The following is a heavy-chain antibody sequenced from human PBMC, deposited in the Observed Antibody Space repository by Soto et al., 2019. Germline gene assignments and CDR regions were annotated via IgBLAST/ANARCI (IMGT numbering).Heavy chain of an antibody. CDR1: GGSFNNYC. D-gene: IGHD3-10*01. CDR3: ARGDYGQYAAYNWFDP. CDR2: VCPGGRT. J-gene: IGHJ5*02. Sequence: QVRLQQWGAGLVRPSETLSLTCAVYGGSFNNYCWSWIRQPPGKGLEWIGEVCPGGRTNYSPTLKQEGRIAVSGFKKQFSLSLTSVPVTAAAVDYCARGDYGQYAAYNWFDPWGQGNLVIVAS. V-gene: IGHV4-34*02.